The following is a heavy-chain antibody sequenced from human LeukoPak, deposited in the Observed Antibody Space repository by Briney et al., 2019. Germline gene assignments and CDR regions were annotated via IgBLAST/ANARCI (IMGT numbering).Heavy chain of an antibody. CDR1: GGSFSGYY. V-gene: IGHV4-34*01. D-gene: IGHD3-16*02. Sequence: SETLSLTCAVYGGSFSGYYWSWIRQPPGKGLEWIGGINHRGSTNYNLSLKSRVTISVDTSKNQFSLKLSSVTAADTAVYYCARGQPNYDYVWGSYRYSVGYFDYWGQGTLVTVSS. CDR2: INHRGST. CDR3: ARGQPNYDYVWGSYRYSVGYFDY. J-gene: IGHJ4*02.